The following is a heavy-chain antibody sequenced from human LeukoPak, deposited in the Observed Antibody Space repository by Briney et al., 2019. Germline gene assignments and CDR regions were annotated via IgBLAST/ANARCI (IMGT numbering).Heavy chain of an antibody. CDR1: GFTFSSYA. V-gene: IGHV3-23*01. CDR2: ISGSGGST. CDR3: AKVRDTRDWYKDAFDI. Sequence: GGSLRLSCAASGFTFSSYAMSWVRQAPGKGLEWVSAISGSGGSTYYADSVKGRFTISRDNSKNTLYLQMSSLRAEDTAMYYCAKVRDTRDWYKDAFDIWGQGTRVTVSS. J-gene: IGHJ3*02. D-gene: IGHD6-19*01.